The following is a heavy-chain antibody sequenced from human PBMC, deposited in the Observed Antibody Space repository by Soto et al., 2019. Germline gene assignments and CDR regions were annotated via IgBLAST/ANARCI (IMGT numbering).Heavy chain of an antibody. V-gene: IGHV4-4*02. CDR3: ATRVDGSPWLDY. Sequence: SETLSLTCAVSGGSISINYWWTCVRQPPGTGLEWIWEIYQSGTTNYNPSLKSRVTISVDRSKNQFSLKLSSLTAADTAVYYCATRVDGSPWLDYWAQGTLVTV. D-gene: IGHD5-12*01. CDR1: GGSISINYW. J-gene: IGHJ4*02. CDR2: IYQSGTT.